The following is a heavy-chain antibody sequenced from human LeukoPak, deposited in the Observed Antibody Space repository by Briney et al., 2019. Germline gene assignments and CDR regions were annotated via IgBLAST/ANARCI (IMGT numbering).Heavy chain of an antibody. J-gene: IGHJ4*02. CDR1: GFTVSSNY. CDR3: ARVGATSYSAFDY. Sequence: GGSLRLSCAASGFTVSSNYMSWVRQAPGKGLEWVSVIYSGGSTYYADSVKGRFTISRDNSKNTLYLQMNSLRAEDTAVYYCARVGATSYSAFDYWGQGTLVTVSS. D-gene: IGHD3-10*01. CDR2: IYSGGST. V-gene: IGHV3-53*01.